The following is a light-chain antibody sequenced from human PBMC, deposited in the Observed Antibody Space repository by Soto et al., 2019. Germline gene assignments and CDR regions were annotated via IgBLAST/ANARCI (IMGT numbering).Light chain of an antibody. CDR1: QDIRGA. Sequence: AIQLTQSPSSLSASVGDRVTITCRASQDIRGALAWYQQKPGKPPKLLIFDVSSLQSGFPSRFSVSGSGIDFTLTISSLQPEDFATYYCQQFNTYPITFGQGTRLEIK. V-gene: IGKV1-13*02. CDR2: DVS. CDR3: QQFNTYPIT. J-gene: IGKJ5*01.